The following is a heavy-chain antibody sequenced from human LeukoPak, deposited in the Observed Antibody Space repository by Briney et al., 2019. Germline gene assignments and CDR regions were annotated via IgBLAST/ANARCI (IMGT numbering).Heavy chain of an antibody. D-gene: IGHD1-26*01. Sequence: GGSLRLSCAASGFTFSGSAMHWVGQASGKGLEWVGRIRSKANSYATAYAASVKGRFTISRDDSKNTAYLQMNSLKTEDTAVYYCTRHAVGASGYWGQGTLVTVSS. CDR3: TRHAVGASGY. CDR1: GFTFSGSA. CDR2: IRSKANSYAT. J-gene: IGHJ4*02. V-gene: IGHV3-73*01.